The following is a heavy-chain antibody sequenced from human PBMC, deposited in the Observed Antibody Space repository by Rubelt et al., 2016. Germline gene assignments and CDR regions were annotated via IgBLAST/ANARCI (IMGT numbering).Heavy chain of an antibody. V-gene: IGHV5-10-1*01. CDR2: IDPSDSYT. Sequence: EVQLVQSGAEVKKPGESLRISCKGSGYSFTSYWITWVRQMPGKGLEWMGRIDPSDSYTNYSPSFQAHVTISPDRSIITAYLQWGSLKASDSAIYYCATNWFDPWGQGTQVTVSS. J-gene: IGHJ5*02. CDR1: GYSFTSYW. CDR3: ATNWFDP.